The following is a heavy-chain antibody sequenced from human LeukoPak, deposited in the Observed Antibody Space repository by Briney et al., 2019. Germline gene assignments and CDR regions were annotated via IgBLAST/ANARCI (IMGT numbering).Heavy chain of an antibody. V-gene: IGHV3-21*01. D-gene: IGHD3-16*01. CDR2: ISTSSSYI. CDR3: ARSSGGGFDY. CDR1: RFTFSSYV. Sequence: GGSLRLSCAASRFTFSSYVMKWVRQVPGKGLEWVSSISTSSSYIYYADSVKGRFTISRDNAKNTLYLQMNSLRAEDTAVYYCARSSGGGFDYWGQGTLVTVSS. J-gene: IGHJ4*02.